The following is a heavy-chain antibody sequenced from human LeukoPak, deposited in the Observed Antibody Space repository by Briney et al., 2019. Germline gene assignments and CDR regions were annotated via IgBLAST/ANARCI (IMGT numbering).Heavy chain of an antibody. CDR3: ANVGDVYKDAFDI. D-gene: IGHD5-24*01. V-gene: IGHV3-23*01. CDR2: ISSSGSGGNT. Sequence: PGGSLRLSCAASGVTLSSYAMSWARQAPGKGLEWVSGISSSGSGGNTYYADSVKGRFTISRDSSKNTLFLHMNTLRAEDTAVYYCANVGDVYKDAFDIWGQGTMVTVSS. J-gene: IGHJ3*02. CDR1: GVTLSSYA.